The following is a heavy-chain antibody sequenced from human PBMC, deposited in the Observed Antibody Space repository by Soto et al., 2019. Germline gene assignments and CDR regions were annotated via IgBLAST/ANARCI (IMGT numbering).Heavy chain of an antibody. CDR1: GYSFAGYW. V-gene: IGHV5-10-1*01. D-gene: IGHD3-22*01. CDR3: ARQIYDSDSGPNFQYYFDS. CDR2: IDPSDSQT. Sequence: GESLKISCKGSGYSFAGYWITWVGQMPGKGLEWMGRIDPSDSQTYYSPSFRGHVTISAAKSITTVFLQWSSLRASDTAISYCARQIYDSDSGPNFQYYFDSWGQGTLVTVSS. J-gene: IGHJ4*02.